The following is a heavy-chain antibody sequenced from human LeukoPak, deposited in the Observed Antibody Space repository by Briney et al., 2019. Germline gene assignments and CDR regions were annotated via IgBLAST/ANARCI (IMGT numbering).Heavy chain of an antibody. CDR2: ISDDGSNK. Sequence: GTSLRLSCAASGFTLRSYGMHWVRQAPGKGLEWVAVISDDGSNKYYADSVKGRFSISRDNSKNTLYLQMNSLRAEDTAVYYCATLSGYDWDYWGQGTLVTVSS. V-gene: IGHV3-30*03. CDR3: ATLSGYDWDY. CDR1: GFTLRSYG. J-gene: IGHJ4*02. D-gene: IGHD5-12*01.